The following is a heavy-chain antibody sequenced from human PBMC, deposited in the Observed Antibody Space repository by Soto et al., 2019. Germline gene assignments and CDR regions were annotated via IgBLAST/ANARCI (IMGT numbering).Heavy chain of an antibody. CDR1: GYSISSGYY. CDR3: ARDGIVVVPAAPYYYGMDV. D-gene: IGHD2-2*01. J-gene: IGHJ6*02. CDR2: IYHSGST. Sequence: SETLSLTCAVSGYSISSGYYWGWIRQPPGKGLEWIGSIYHSGSTYYNPSLKSRVTISVVTSKNQFSLKLSSVTAADTAVYYCARDGIVVVPAAPYYYGMDVCGQGTTVTVPS. V-gene: IGHV4-38-2*02.